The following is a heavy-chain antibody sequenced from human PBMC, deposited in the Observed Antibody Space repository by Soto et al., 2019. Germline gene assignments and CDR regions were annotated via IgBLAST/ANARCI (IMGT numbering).Heavy chain of an antibody. Sequence: VKVSYKASGYTLRNFGISWVRQAPGQGLEWMGWISAYNANANYAQKFQGRLTMTADTSTSTAYMELRSLRSDDTAVYYCARANSYFDYWGQGTLVTVSS. CDR2: ISAYNANA. CDR1: GYTLRNFG. V-gene: IGHV1-18*01. CDR3: ARANSYFDY. J-gene: IGHJ4*02.